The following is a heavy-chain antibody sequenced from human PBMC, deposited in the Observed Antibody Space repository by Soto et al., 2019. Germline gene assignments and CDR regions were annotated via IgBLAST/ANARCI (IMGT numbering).Heavy chain of an antibody. CDR3: ARGKYSSSSYALDY. CDR1: GGSFSGYY. J-gene: IGHJ4*02. D-gene: IGHD6-13*01. Sequence: SETLSLTCAVYGGSFSGYYWSWIRQPPGKGLERIGEINHSGSTNYNPSLKSRVTISVDTSKNQFSLKLSSVTAADTAVYYCARGKYSSSSYALDYWGQGTRVTVSS. CDR2: INHSGST. V-gene: IGHV4-34*01.